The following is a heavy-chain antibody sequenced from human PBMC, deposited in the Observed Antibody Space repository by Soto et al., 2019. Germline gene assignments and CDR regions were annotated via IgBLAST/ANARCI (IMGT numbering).Heavy chain of an antibody. D-gene: IGHD6-19*01. J-gene: IGHJ5*02. V-gene: IGHV4-4*02. CDR1: GGSISSSNW. CDR2: IYHSGST. CDR3: AIISIAVAGMGDWFDP. Sequence: SETLSLTCAVSGGSISSSNWWSWVRQPPGKGLEWIGEIYHSGSTNYNPSLKSRVTISVDKSKNQFSLKLSSVTAADTAVYYCAIISIAVAGMGDWFDPWGQGTLVTVSS.